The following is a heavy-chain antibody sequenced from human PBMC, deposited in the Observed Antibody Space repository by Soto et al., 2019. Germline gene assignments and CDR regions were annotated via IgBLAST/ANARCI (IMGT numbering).Heavy chain of an antibody. CDR3: AADHAIRHYCSGSAG. Sequence: SLIMPATCPGSAGTIGSGGYHWICISKNPGKGLEWIGYIYYSGSTYYNPSLKSRVTISVDTSKNQFSLKLSSVTAADTAVYDCAADHAIRHYCSGSAGRVHGTTV. J-gene: IGHJ6*02. CDR2: IYYSGST. CDR1: AGTIGSGGYH. D-gene: IGHD2-21*02. V-gene: IGHV4-31*03.